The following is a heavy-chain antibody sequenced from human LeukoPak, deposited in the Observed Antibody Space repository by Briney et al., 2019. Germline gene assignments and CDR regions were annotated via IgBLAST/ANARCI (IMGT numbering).Heavy chain of an antibody. Sequence: SETLSLTCTVSGGSISSGSYYWGWIRQPPGKGLVWIGNIYYSGSTYYNPSLKSRVSISVDTSKNQFSLKLTSVTAADTTVYYCARAPEYGLYYFDYWGQGTLVTVSS. D-gene: IGHD1-14*01. V-gene: IGHV4-39*07. J-gene: IGHJ4*02. CDR2: IYYSGST. CDR3: ARAPEYGLYYFDY. CDR1: GGSISSGSYY.